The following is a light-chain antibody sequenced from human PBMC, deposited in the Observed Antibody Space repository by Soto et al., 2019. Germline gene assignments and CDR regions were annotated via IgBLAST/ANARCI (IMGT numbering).Light chain of an antibody. CDR2: DAY. Sequence: VLTQSPATLSLSPGDRATLSCRASQSVFGYLAWYQHKPGQAPRLLIYDAYKRATGVPARFRVSGSETDLTPIISSLEPEDFAVYYCQQRSDSPQRTFGGGNRVEIK. J-gene: IGKJ4*01. V-gene: IGKV3-11*01. CDR1: QSVFGY. CDR3: QQRSDSPQRT.